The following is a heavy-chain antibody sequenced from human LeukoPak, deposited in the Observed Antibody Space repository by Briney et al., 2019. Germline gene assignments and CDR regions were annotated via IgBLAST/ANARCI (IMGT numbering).Heavy chain of an antibody. Sequence: GGSLRLSCTASGFTFSSYWMTWVRQAPGKGLEWVANIKHDGSNKYYADSVKGRFTISRDNSKNTLYLQMNSLRAEDTAVYYCARDRTTGGYYGSGSYFDYWGQGTLVTVSS. CDR1: GFTFSSYW. V-gene: IGHV3-7*01. D-gene: IGHD3-10*01. J-gene: IGHJ4*02. CDR2: IKHDGSNK. CDR3: ARDRTTGGYYGSGSYFDY.